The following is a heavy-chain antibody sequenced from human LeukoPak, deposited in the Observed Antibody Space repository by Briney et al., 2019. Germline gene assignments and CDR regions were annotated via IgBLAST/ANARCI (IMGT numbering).Heavy chain of an antibody. D-gene: IGHD1-26*01. J-gene: IGHJ4*02. CDR2: FDPEDGET. V-gene: IGHV1-24*01. CDR1: GYTLTELS. Sequence: GASVRVSCKVSGYTLTELSMHWVRQAPGKGLEWMGGFDPEDGETICAQKFKGRVTMTEDTATDTAYMELSSLRSDDTAVYYCARDQELPPQYYFDYWGQGTLVTVSS. CDR3: ARDQELPPQYYFDY.